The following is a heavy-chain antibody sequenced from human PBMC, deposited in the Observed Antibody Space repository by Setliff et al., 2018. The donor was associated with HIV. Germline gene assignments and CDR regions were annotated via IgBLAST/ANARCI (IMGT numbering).Heavy chain of an antibody. Sequence: ASVKVSCKASGYTFSDYYMHWVRQAPGQGLEWMGWINPNSGGTNYAQKFQGRVTMTRDTSISTAYMELSRLRSDDTAVYYCARGPITMIVVYFDYWGQGTLVTVSS. CDR2: INPNSGGT. CDR1: GYTFSDYY. CDR3: ARGPITMIVVYFDY. V-gene: IGHV1-2*02. D-gene: IGHD3-22*01. J-gene: IGHJ4*02.